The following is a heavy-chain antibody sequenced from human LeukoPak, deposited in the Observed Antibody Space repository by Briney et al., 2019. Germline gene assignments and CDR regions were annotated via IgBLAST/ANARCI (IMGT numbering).Heavy chain of an antibody. D-gene: IGHD4-11*01. V-gene: IGHV3-21*01. CDR3: ARAPYSRYYYMDV. J-gene: IGHJ6*03. CDR1: GFTFSSYS. CDR2: ISSSSSYI. Sequence: GGSPRLSCAASGFTFSSYSMNWVCQAPGKGLEWVSSISSSSSYIYYADSVKGRFTISRDNAKNSLYLQMNSLRAEDTAVYYCARAPYSRYYYMDVWGKGTTVTVSS.